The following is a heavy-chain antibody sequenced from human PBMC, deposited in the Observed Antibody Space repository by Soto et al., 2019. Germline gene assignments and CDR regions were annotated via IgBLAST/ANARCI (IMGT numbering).Heavy chain of an antibody. CDR3: AREGSLNWFDP. CDR2: IYYSGST. Sequence: SETLSLTCTVSGGSISSGDYYWSWIRQPPGKGLEWIGYIYYSGSTYYNPSLKSRVTMSLDTSKNQFSLKLSSVTAADTAVYYCAREGSLNWFDPWGQGTLVTVSS. V-gene: IGHV4-30-4*01. CDR1: GGSISSGDYY. J-gene: IGHJ5*02.